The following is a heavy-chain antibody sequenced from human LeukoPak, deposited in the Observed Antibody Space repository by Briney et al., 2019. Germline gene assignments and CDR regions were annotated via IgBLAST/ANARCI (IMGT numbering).Heavy chain of an antibody. V-gene: IGHV3-43*02. Sequence: GGSLRLSCAASGFTFDDFAMHWVRQGPGKGLEWVSLISGDGNRIHYADSVKGRFTISRDNSKNPLYLQMNSLRTEDTALYYCAKAIEPRAAARPYGMDVWGQGTTVTVSS. CDR2: ISGDGNRI. CDR1: GFTFDDFA. CDR3: AKAIEPRAAARPYGMDV. D-gene: IGHD6-13*01. J-gene: IGHJ6*02.